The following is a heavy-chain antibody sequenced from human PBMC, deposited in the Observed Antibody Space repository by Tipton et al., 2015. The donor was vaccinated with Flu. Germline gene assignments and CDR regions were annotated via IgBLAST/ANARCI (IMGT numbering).Heavy chain of an antibody. V-gene: IGHV4-59*01. D-gene: IGHD2-15*01. CDR1: GGSISSFY. CDR2: IYSSAGT. J-gene: IGHJ6*02. Sequence: TLSLTCTVSGGSISSFYWSWIRQPPGKGLEWIGYIYSSAGTNYNSSLESRVTISVDTSKNQFSLNLSSVTAADTAVYYCARDTFRYCSGASCLSDYYYYGMDVWGQGTTVTVSS. CDR3: ARDTFRYCSGASCLSDYYYYGMDV.